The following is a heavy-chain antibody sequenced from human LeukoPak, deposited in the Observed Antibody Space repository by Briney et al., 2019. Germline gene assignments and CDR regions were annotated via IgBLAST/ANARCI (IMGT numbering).Heavy chain of an antibody. CDR3: ASDSAWHLHGGYLDH. D-gene: IGHD2-15*01. CDR2: ITGSGGST. Sequence: PGGSLRLSCAASGFTFSIYAMHWVRQAPGKGLEWVSTITGSGGSTYYADSVKGRFIVSRDNSKNTLYLQMNSLRSEDTAVYYCASDSAWHLHGGYLDHWGQGTLVSVSS. CDR1: GFTFSIYA. J-gene: IGHJ4*02. V-gene: IGHV3-23*01.